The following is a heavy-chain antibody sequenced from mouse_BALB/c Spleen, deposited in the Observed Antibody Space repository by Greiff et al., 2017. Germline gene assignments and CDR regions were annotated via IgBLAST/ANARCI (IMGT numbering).Heavy chain of an antibody. CDR1: GYSFTGYF. D-gene: IGHD1-2*01. V-gene: IGHV1-20*02. J-gene: IGHJ3*01. CDR2: INPYNGDT. Sequence: VQLQQSGPELVKPGASVKISCKASGYSFTGYFMNWVMQSHGKSLEWIGRINPYNGDTFYNQKFKGKATLTVDKSSSTAHMELRSLASEDSAVYYCARSITTATLAYWGQGTLVTVSA. CDR3: ARSITTATLAY.